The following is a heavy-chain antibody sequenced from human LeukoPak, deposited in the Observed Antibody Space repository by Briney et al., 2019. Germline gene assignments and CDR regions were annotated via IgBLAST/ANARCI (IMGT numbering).Heavy chain of an antibody. J-gene: IGHJ5*02. CDR2: ISSSSYI. Sequence: PGGSLRLSCAASGFTFSSYSMNWVRQAPGKGLEWVSSISSSSYIYYADSVKGRFTISRDNAKNSLYLQMNSLRAEDTAVYYCARDSSRYCSRTSCYAWGQGTLVTVSS. CDR3: ARDSSRYCSRTSCYA. D-gene: IGHD2-2*01. CDR1: GFTFSSYS. V-gene: IGHV3-21*01.